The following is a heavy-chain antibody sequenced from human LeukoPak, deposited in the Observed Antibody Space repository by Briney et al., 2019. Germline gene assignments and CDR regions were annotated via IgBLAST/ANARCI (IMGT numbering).Heavy chain of an antibody. CDR3: ARGRPFWSGYPNWFDP. CDR1: GFTFSDYY. V-gene: IGHV3-11*01. CDR2: ISSSGSTI. J-gene: IGHJ5*02. D-gene: IGHD3-3*01. Sequence: GGSLRLSCAASGFTFSDYYMSWIRQAPGKGLEWVSYISSSGSTIYYADSVKGRFTISRDNAKNSLYLQMNSLRAEDTAVYYCARGRPFWSGYPNWFDPWGQGTLVTVSS.